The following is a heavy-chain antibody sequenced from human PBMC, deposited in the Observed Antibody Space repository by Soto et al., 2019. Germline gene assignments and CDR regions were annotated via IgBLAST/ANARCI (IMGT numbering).Heavy chain of an antibody. V-gene: IGHV3-11*01. CDR3: ARIWGGGGYALIY. J-gene: IGHJ4*02. CDR2: ISSSGTTT. Sequence: QVQLVESGGGLVKPGGSLRLSCAASGFTFSDFYMSWIRQAPGKGLEWISYISSSGTTTYYTDSVKGRFTISRANATNSQYLQMNPLRDDDPAVYYCARIWGGGGYALIYWGQGTLVTVSS. CDR1: GFTFSDFY. D-gene: IGHD2-8*01.